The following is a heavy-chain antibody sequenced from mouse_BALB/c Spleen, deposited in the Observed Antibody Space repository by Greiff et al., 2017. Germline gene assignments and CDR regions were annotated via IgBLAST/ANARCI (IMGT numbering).Heavy chain of an antibody. D-gene: IGHD2-14*01. V-gene: IGHV5-6-5*01. Sequence: EVKLVESGGGLVKPGGSLKLSCAASGFTFSSYAMSWVRQTPEKRLEWVASISSGGSTYYPDSVKGRFTISRDNARNILYLQMSSLRSEDTAMYYCARDGYDDGFDYWGQGTTLTVSS. CDR2: ISSGGST. CDR1: GFTFSSYA. J-gene: IGHJ2*01. CDR3: ARDGYDDGFDY.